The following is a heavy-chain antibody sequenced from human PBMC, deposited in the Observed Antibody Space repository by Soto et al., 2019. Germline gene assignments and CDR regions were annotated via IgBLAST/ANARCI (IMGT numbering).Heavy chain of an antibody. CDR1: GGSISSISYY. J-gene: IGHJ6*03. D-gene: IGHD4-17*01. CDR3: ARQSARWVNYYMYV. CDR2: IYYSGST. Sequence: SETLSLTCTVSGGSISSISYYWGWIRQPPGKGLEWIGSIYYSGSTYYNPSLKSRVTISVDTSKNQFSLKLSSVTAADTAVYYCARQSARWVNYYMYVWGKGTTVTVAS. V-gene: IGHV4-39*01.